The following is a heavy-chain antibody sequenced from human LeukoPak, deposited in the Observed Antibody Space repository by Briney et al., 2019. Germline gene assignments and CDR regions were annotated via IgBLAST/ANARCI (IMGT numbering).Heavy chain of an antibody. D-gene: IGHD2-2*01. CDR3: ARHPSGRGYCSSTSCYGGRLWVRYFQH. J-gene: IGHJ1*01. V-gene: IGHV3-7*03. Sequence: GGSLRLSCAASGFTFSSYWMSWVRQVPGKGLVWVANIKQDGSEKYYVDSVKGRFTISRDNAKNSLYLQMNSLRAEDTAVYYCARHPSGRGYCSSTSCYGGRLWVRYFQHWGQGTLVTVSS. CDR1: GFTFSSYW. CDR2: IKQDGSEK.